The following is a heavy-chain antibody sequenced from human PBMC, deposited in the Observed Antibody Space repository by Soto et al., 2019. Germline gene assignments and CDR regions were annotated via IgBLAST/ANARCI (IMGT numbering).Heavy chain of an antibody. CDR1: GGSISSYY. CDR2: IYYSGST. V-gene: IGHV4-59*08. CDR3: ARQCVDIVATSTHWFDP. J-gene: IGHJ5*02. D-gene: IGHD5-12*01. Sequence: QVQLQESGPGLVKPSETLSLTCTVSGGSISSYYWSWIRQPPGKGLEWIGYIYYSGSTNYNPSLKRRVTRSVDTSKNQFSLKLSSVTAADTAVYYCARQCVDIVATSTHWFDPWGQGTLVTVSS.